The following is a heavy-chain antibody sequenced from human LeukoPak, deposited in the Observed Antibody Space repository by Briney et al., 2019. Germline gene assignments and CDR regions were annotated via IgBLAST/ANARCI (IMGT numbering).Heavy chain of an antibody. CDR3: ARQPLEVVVSPDY. Sequence: SETLSLTCTVSGYSISSGYYWGWIRQPPGKGLEWIGSIYHSGSTYYNPSLKSRVTISVDTSKNQFSLKLSSVTAADTAVYYCARQPLEVVVSPDYWGQGTLVTVSS. CDR2: IYHSGST. V-gene: IGHV4-38-2*02. CDR1: GYSISSGYY. D-gene: IGHD3-22*01. J-gene: IGHJ4*02.